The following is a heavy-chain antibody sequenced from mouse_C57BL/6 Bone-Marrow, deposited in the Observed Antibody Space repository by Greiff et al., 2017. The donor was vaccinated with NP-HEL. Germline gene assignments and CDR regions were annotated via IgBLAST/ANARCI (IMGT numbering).Heavy chain of an antibody. CDR1: GFTFSSYA. CDR3: TRDRGYWFAY. J-gene: IGHJ3*01. V-gene: IGHV5-9-1*02. Sequence: LQQSGEGLVKPGGSLKLSCAASGFTFSSYAMSWVRQTPEKRLEWVAYISSGGDYIYYADTVKGRFTISRDNARNTLYLQMSSLKSEDTAMYYCTRDRGYWFAYWGQGTLVTVSA. CDR2: ISSGGDYI. D-gene: IGHD2-2*01.